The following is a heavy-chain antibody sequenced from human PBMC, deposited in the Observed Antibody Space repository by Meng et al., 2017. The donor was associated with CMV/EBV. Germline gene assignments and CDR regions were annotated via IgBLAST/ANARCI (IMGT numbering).Heavy chain of an antibody. Sequence: SVKVSCKASGGTFSSYAISWVRQAPGQGLEWMGGIIPILGIANYAQKFQGRVTITADKSTSTAYMELSSLRSEDTAVYYCATGYSPEWYCYGMDVWGQGTTVTVSS. V-gene: IGHV1-69*10. CDR1: GGTFSSYA. CDR3: ATGYSPEWYCYGMDV. J-gene: IGHJ6*02. CDR2: IIPILGIA. D-gene: IGHD5-18*01.